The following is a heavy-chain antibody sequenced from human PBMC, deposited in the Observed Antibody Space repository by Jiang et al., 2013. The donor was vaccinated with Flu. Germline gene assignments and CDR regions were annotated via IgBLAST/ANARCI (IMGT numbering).Heavy chain of an antibody. D-gene: IGHD3-10*01. Sequence: AQKFQGRVTMTRDTSISTAYMELSRLRSDDTAVYYCARENPSGGDGMDVWGQGTTVTVSS. J-gene: IGHJ6*02. CDR3: ARENPSGGDGMDV. V-gene: IGHV1-2*02.